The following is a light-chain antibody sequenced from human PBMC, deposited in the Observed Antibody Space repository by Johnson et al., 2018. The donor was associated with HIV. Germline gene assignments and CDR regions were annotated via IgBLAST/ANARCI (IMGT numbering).Light chain of an antibody. CDR3: GTWDSSLRVGF. CDR1: SSNIGHNY. Sequence: QSVLTQPPSMSAAPGQKVTISCSGSSSNIGHNYVSWYQQVPGTAPKLLIYDNNKRPSGIPDRFSGSKSGTSATLGITGLQTGDEADYYCGTWDSSLRVGFFGTGTKVTVL. V-gene: IGLV1-51*01. CDR2: DNN. J-gene: IGLJ1*01.